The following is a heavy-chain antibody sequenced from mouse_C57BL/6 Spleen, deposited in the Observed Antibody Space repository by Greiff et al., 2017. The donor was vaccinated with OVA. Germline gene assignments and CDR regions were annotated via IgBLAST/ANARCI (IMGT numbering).Heavy chain of an antibody. Sequence: DVQLVESGGGLVKPGGSLKLSCAASGFTFSSYAMSWVRQTPEKRLEWVATISDGGSYTYYPDNVKGRFTISRDNAKNNLYLQMSHLKSEDTAMYYCARDNCFDYWGQGTSLTVSS. CDR2: ISDGGSYT. CDR3: ARDNCFDY. V-gene: IGHV5-4*01. J-gene: IGHJ2*02. D-gene: IGHD4-1*01. CDR1: GFTFSSYA.